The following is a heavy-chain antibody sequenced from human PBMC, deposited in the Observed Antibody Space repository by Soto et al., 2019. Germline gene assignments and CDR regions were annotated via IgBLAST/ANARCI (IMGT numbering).Heavy chain of an antibody. CDR3: ARVRGRSRPYNWFDP. CDR1: GASFSSGDYY. J-gene: IGHJ5*02. Sequence: SETLSLTCTVSGASFSSGDYYWNWIRQSPGKGLEWIGYIYYGGNTHYNPSLKSRVTISVDTSKNQFSLKLSSVTAADTAVYYCARVRGRSRPYNWFDPWGQRTLVTVSS. D-gene: IGHD6-25*01. V-gene: IGHV4-30-4*02. CDR2: IYYGGNT.